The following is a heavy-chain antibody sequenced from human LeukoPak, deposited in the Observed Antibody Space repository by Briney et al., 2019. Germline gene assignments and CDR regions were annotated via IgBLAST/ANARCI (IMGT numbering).Heavy chain of an antibody. D-gene: IGHD2-15*01. CDR1: GFTFTSSA. V-gene: IGHV1-58*02. CDR3: AADGVVVAATSSPHYYYYGMDV. J-gene: IGHJ6*02. CDR2: IVVGSGNT. Sequence: GASVKVSCKASGFTFTSSAMQWVRQARGQRLEWIGWIVVGSGNTNYGQKFQERVTITRDMSTSAAYMELSSLRSEDTAVYYCAADGVVVAATSSPHYYYYGMDVWGQGTTVTVSS.